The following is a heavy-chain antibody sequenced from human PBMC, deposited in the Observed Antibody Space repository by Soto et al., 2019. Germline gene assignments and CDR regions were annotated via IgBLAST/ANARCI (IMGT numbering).Heavy chain of an antibody. V-gene: IGHV3-23*01. Sequence: EVQLLESGGGLVQPGGSLRLSCAASGFAFSSYAMSWVRQAPGKGLEWVSSISGSTSGTYYADAVKGRFTISRDNSNHPLYLQMNGLRAEDTAVYYCAKDRGFIGPFDSWGQGALVTVSS. CDR2: ISGSTSGT. D-gene: IGHD3-16*02. CDR1: GFAFSSYA. J-gene: IGHJ4*02. CDR3: AKDRGFIGPFDS.